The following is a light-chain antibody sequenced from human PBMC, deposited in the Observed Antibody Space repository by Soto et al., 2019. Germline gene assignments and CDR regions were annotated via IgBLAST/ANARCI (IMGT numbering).Light chain of an antibody. V-gene: IGLV1-44*01. J-gene: IGLJ2*01. CDR1: SSNIGGNI. Sequence: QSVLTQPPSASGTPGQRVTISCSGSSSNIGGNIVNWYQQLPGTAPKLLIFGNAQRPSWVLDRFSGSKSGTSASLAISGLQSEDEANDYCAAWDDSLNGVVFGGGTKLTVL. CDR2: GNA. CDR3: AAWDDSLNGVV.